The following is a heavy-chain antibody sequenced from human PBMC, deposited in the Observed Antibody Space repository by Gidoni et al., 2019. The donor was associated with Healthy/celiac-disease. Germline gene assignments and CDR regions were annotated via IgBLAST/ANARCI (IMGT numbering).Heavy chain of an antibody. CDR3: ARDYYDSSGYYWDWSAGPPMWAFDI. D-gene: IGHD3-22*01. Sequence: QVQLVESGGGVVQPGRSLRLSCAASGFTFSSYDMHWVRQAPGKGLEWVAVIWYDGSNKYYADSVKGRFTISRDNSKNTLYLQMNSLRAEDTAVYYCARDYYDSSGYYWDWSAGPPMWAFDIWGQGTMVTVSS. J-gene: IGHJ3*02. V-gene: IGHV3-33*01. CDR2: IWYDGSNK. CDR1: GFTFSSYD.